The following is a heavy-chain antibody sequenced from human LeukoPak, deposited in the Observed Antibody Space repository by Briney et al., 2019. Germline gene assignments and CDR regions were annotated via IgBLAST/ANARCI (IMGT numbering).Heavy chain of an antibody. V-gene: IGHV3-21*01. CDR3: ARDLGSIATAGTETFDI. J-gene: IGHJ3*02. CDR2: ISSGSSYI. D-gene: IGHD6-13*01. Sequence: PGGSLRLSCAASGFTFSSYSINWVRQAPGKGLEWVSSISSGSSYISYADSVKGRFTIPRDNAKKSLYLQMNSLSAEDTAVYYCARDLGSIATAGTETFDIWGQGTMVTVSS. CDR1: GFTFSSYS.